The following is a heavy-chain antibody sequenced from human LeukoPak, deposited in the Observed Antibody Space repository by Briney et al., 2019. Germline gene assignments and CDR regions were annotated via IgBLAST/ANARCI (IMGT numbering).Heavy chain of an antibody. J-gene: IGHJ4*02. CDR3: TRENYFDY. V-gene: IGHV4-34*01. Sequence: SETLSLTCAVYGGSFSGYYWSWIRQPPGKGLEWIGEINHSGSTNYIPSLKSRVTISVDTSKNQFSLKLSSVTAADTAVYYCTRENYFDYWGQGMLVTVSS. CDR1: GGSFSGYY. CDR2: INHSGST.